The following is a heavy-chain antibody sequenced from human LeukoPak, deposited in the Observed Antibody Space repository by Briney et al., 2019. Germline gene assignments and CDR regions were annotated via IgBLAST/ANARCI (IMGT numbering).Heavy chain of an antibody. D-gene: IGHD1-26*01. CDR3: ARDTWEHEEYYYYYMDV. J-gene: IGHJ6*03. Sequence: PGGSLRLSCAASGFTFSSYAMSWVRQAPGKGLEWVSYISSSGSTMYYADSVKGRFTISRDNAKNSLYLQMDSLRAEDTAVYYCARDTWEHEEYYYYYMDVWGKGTTVTVSS. CDR1: GFTFSSYA. CDR2: ISSSGSTM. V-gene: IGHV3-48*04.